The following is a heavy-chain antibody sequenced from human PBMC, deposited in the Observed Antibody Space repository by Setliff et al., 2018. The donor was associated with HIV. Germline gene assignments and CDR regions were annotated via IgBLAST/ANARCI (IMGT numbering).Heavy chain of an antibody. CDR2: IFYSGSS. V-gene: IGHV4-59*08. Sequence: SETLSLTCTVSGASISTYYWSWIRQPPGKGLEWIGYIFYSGSSNYNPSLKSRVTMSVDTSKNQFSLKLSSVTAADTAVYYCASAEPPIYSSGWRGVGYFDYWGQGTLVTVSS. D-gene: IGHD6-19*01. CDR1: GASISTYY. J-gene: IGHJ4*02. CDR3: ASAEPPIYSSGWRGVGYFDY.